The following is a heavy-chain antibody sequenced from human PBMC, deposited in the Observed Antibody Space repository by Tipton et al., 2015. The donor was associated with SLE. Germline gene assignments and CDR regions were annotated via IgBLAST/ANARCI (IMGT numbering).Heavy chain of an antibody. CDR3: ARGKRGYSYGGPGDY. J-gene: IGHJ4*02. D-gene: IGHD5-18*01. V-gene: IGHV4-59*11. CDR1: GGSISSHY. Sequence: TLSLTCTVSGGSISSHYWSWIRQPPGKGLEWIGYIYYTGSTNYNPSLKSRVSISIDTSKNQFGLKLSSVTVADTAVYYCARGKRGYSYGGPGDYWGQGTLVTVSS. CDR2: IYYTGST.